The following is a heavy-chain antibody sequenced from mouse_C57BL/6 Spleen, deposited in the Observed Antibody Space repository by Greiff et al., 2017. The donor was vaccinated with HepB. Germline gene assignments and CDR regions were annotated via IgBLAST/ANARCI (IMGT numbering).Heavy chain of an antibody. Sequence: VQLVESGPELVKPGASVKISCKASGYAFSSSWMNWVKQRPGQGLEWLGYINPSSGYTKYNQKFKDKATLTADKSSSTAYMQLSSLTYEDSAVYYCARSYYGSSYAWFAYWGQGTLVTVSA. V-gene: IGHV1-7*01. J-gene: IGHJ3*01. CDR3: ARSYYGSSYAWFAY. CDR2: INPSSGYT. CDR1: GYAFSSSW. D-gene: IGHD1-1*01.